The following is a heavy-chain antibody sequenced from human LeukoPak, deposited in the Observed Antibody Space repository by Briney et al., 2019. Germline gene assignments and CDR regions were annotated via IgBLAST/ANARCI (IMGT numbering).Heavy chain of an antibody. D-gene: IGHD1-26*01. V-gene: IGHV3-7*01. CDR2: IKQDGSEK. CDR3: ARVQWELRGVGSYFDY. J-gene: IGHJ4*02. Sequence: GGSLRLSCVVSGFTFSSYWMSWVRQAPGKGLEWEANIKQDGSEKYYVDSVKGRFTMSRDNAKNSLYLQMNSLRAEDTAVYYCARVQWELRGVGSYFDYWGQGALVTVSS. CDR1: GFTFSSYW.